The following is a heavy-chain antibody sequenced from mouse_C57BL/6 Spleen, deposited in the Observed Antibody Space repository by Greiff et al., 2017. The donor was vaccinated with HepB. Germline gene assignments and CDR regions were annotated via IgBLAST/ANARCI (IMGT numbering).Heavy chain of an antibody. V-gene: IGHV1-52*01. D-gene: IGHD2-3*01. CDR1: GYTFTSYW. J-gene: IGHJ3*01. Sequence: QVQLKQPGAELVRPGSSVKLSCKASGYTFTSYWMHWVKQRPIQGLEWIGNIDPSDSETHYNQKFKDKATLTVDKSSSTAYMQLSSLTSEDSAVYYCAKGDGYYGFAYWGQGTLVTVSA. CDR2: IDPSDSET. CDR3: AKGDGYYGFAY.